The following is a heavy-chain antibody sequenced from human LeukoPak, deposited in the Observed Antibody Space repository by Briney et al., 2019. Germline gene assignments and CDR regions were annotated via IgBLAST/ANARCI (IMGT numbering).Heavy chain of an antibody. CDR3: ARAPIPAATNYYYYYMDV. CDR2: MYPNSGNT. D-gene: IGHD2-2*01. J-gene: IGHJ6*03. CDR1: GYTFTSYN. V-gene: IGHV1-8*01. Sequence: ASVKVSCKASGYTFTSYNINWVRQATRQGLEWMGWMYPNSGNTGHAQKFQGRVTMTRNTSISTAYMELSSLRSEDTAVYYCARAPIPAATNYYYYYMDVWGKGTTVTVSS.